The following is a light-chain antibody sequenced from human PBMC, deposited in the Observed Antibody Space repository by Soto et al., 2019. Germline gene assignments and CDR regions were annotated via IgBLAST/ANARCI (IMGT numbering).Light chain of an antibody. J-gene: IGLJ2*01. V-gene: IGLV2-23*03. CDR1: SSDVGSYNL. CDR3: CSYAGSSTFVI. CDR2: EGS. Sequence: QSALTQPASVSGSPGQSITISCTGTSSDVGSYNLVSWYQQHPGKAPKLMIYEGSERPSGVSNRFSGSKSGNTASLTISGLQAEDEADYYCCSYAGSSTFVIFGRGTKVTVL.